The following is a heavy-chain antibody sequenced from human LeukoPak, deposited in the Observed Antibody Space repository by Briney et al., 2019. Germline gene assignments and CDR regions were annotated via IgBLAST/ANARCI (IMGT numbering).Heavy chain of an antibody. Sequence: RGSLRLSCAVSGFTFSAYSMNWVRQAPGKGLEWVSSITSVDFVYFADSLKGRFTISRDNAKSSLYLQMNSLRAEDTAVYYCARGGFNMVRGVIIPSNSYYYYMDIWGKGTTVSVSS. J-gene: IGHJ6*03. D-gene: IGHD3-10*01. CDR2: ITSVDFV. CDR3: ARGGFNMVRGVIIPSNSYYYYMDI. V-gene: IGHV3-21*01. CDR1: GFTFSAYS.